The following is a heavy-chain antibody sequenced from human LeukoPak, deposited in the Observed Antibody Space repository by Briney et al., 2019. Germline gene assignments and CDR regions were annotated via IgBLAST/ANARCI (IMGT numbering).Heavy chain of an antibody. CDR3: ARDVRGYCSGGSCYHYYYYYMDV. D-gene: IGHD2-15*01. V-gene: IGHV4-30-4*08. J-gene: IGHJ6*03. CDR2: IYYSGST. CDR1: GGSISSGDYY. Sequence: SQTLSLTGTVSGGSISSGDYYWSWIRQPPGKGLEWIGYIYYSGSTYYNPSLKSRVTISVDTSKNQFSLKLSSVTAADTAVYYCARDVRGYCSGGSCYHYYYYYMDVWGKGTTVTVSS.